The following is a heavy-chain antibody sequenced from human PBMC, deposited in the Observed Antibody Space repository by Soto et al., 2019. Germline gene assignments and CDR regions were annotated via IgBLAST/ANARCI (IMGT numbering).Heavy chain of an antibody. CDR2: ISYDGSNK. V-gene: IGHV3-30-3*01. J-gene: IGHJ4*02. CDR3: ARDIGSYDSSGYYPY. CDR1: GFTFSSYA. D-gene: IGHD3-22*01. Sequence: GGSLRLSCAASGFTFSSYAMHWVRQAPGKGLEWVAVISYDGSNKYYADSVKGRFTISRDNSKNTLYLQMNSLRAEETAVYYCARDIGSYDSSGYYPYWGQGTLVTVSS.